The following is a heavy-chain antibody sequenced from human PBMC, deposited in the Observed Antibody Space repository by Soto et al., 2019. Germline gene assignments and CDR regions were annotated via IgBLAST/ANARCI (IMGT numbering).Heavy chain of an antibody. CDR3: VRHHPFHHDSSGYFDS. J-gene: IGHJ5*01. V-gene: IGHV4-39*01. Sequence: SETLSLTCRVSGGSITSSNDYWGWIRQSPGKGLEWLGSMFHSGRTYHNPSLKSRVSISVDTSSNLFSLQLNSVTAADTALYFCVRHHPFHHDSSGYFDSWGQAVLVTVSS. CDR2: MFHSGRT. CDR1: GGSITSSNDY. D-gene: IGHD3-22*01.